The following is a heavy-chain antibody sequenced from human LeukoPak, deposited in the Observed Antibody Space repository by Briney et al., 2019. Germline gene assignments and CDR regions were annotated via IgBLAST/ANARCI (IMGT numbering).Heavy chain of an antibody. CDR1: GFTFSSYG. V-gene: IGHV3-30*02. D-gene: IGHD3-10*01. CDR3: ARDSIHYGEDYYFDY. CDR2: IRYDGSNK. Sequence: GGSLRLSCAASGFTFSSYGMHWVRQAPGKGLEWVAFIRYDGSNKYYADSVKGRFTISRDNSKNTLYLQLNSLRAEDTAVYYCARDSIHYGEDYYFDYWGQGTLVTVSS. J-gene: IGHJ4*02.